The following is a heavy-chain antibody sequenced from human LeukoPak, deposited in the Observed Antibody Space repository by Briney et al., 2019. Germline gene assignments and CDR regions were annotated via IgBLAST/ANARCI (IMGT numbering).Heavy chain of an antibody. CDR3: ARERYFDY. CDR2: ISCGGRST. V-gene: IGHV3-23*01. Sequence: GGYLRLSCAASGFTLITCAMSWGRQAPGKGLEWVSTISCGGRSTDYADSVKGRFTISRDNSKNTLYLQMNSLRAEDTAVYYCARERYFDYWGQGTLVTVSS. CDR1: GFTLITCA. J-gene: IGHJ4*02.